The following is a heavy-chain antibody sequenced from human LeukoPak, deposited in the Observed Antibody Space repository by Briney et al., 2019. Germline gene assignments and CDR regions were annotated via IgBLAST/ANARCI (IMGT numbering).Heavy chain of an antibody. CDR3: ARTDSSGYGGYYFDY. CDR1: GGSFSGYY. D-gene: IGHD3-22*01. J-gene: IGHJ4*02. CDR2: IYYSGST. Sequence: SETLSLTCAVYGGSFSGYYWSWIRQPPGKGLEWIGSIYYSGSTYYNPSLKSRVTISVDTSKNQFSLNLNSVTAADTALYYCARTDSSGYGGYYFDYWGQGTLVTVSS. V-gene: IGHV4-34*01.